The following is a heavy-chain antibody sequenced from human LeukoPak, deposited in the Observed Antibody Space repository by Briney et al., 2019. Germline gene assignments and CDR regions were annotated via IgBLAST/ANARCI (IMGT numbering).Heavy chain of an antibody. CDR3: AISGSLEWLVYFDY. D-gene: IGHD3-3*01. CDR1: GFTFSSYA. Sequence: PGGSLRLSCAASGFTFSSYAMSWVRQAPGKGLEWVSAISGSGGSTYYADSVKGRFTISRDNSKNTLYLQMYSLRAEDTAVYYCAISGSLEWLVYFDYWGQGTLVTVSS. J-gene: IGHJ4*02. V-gene: IGHV3-23*01. CDR2: ISGSGGST.